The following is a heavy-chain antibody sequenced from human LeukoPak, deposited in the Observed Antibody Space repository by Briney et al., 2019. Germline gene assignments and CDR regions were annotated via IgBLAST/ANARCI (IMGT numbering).Heavy chain of an antibody. V-gene: IGHV4-30-4*01. CDR1: GASIRSGDYY. CDR2: IYDSGST. D-gene: IGHD2-15*01. Sequence: SETLSLTCTVSGASIRSGDYYWSWVRQPPGKGLEWFGYIYDSGSTYYNPSLKSRITISVDTSENRFSLKLSSVTATDTAVYYCARDCSGGSCYGAFDIWGQGTMVTVSS. J-gene: IGHJ3*02. CDR3: ARDCSGGSCYGAFDI.